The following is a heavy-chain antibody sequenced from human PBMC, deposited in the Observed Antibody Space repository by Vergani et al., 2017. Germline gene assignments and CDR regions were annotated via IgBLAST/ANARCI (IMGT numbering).Heavy chain of an antibody. CDR1: GGSISSGGYS. Sequence: QLQLQESGSGLVKPSQTLSLTCAVSGGSISSGGYSWSWIRQPPGKGLGWIGYIYHSGSTYYNPSLKSRVTISVDRSKNQFSLKLSSVTAADTAVYYCAREVGHYYGSGDNWFDPWGQGTLVTVSS. V-gene: IGHV4-30-2*01. CDR3: AREVGHYYGSGDNWFDP. D-gene: IGHD3-10*01. J-gene: IGHJ5*02. CDR2: IYHSGST.